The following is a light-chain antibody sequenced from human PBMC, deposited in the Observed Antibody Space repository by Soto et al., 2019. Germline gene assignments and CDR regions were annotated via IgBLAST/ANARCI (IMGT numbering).Light chain of an antibody. CDR3: QQYGSSGT. J-gene: IGKJ1*01. CDR1: QSVSNNY. CDR2: GAS. Sequence: EIVLTQSPDTLSLATGETALISGMASQSVSNNYLTWYQQKPGQAPRLLIYGASNRATGIPDRFSGSGSGTDFTLTISRLEPEDFAVYYCQQYGSSGTFGQGTKVDIK. V-gene: IGKV3-20*01.